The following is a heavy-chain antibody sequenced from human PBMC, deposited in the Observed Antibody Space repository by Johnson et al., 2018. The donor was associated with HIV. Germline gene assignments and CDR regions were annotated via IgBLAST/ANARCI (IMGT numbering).Heavy chain of an antibody. CDR1: GFTFSSYA. CDR2: ISYDGSNK. J-gene: IGHJ3*02. Sequence: QVQLVESGGGVVQPGRSLILSCAASGFTFSSYAMHWVRQAPGKGLEWVAVISYDGSNKYYADSVKGRFTISRDNSKNTLYLQMNSLRAEDTAVYYCARDLLIAYCGGDCWDAFDIWGQGTMVTVSS. V-gene: IGHV3-30-3*01. CDR3: ARDLLIAYCGGDCWDAFDI. D-gene: IGHD2-21*02.